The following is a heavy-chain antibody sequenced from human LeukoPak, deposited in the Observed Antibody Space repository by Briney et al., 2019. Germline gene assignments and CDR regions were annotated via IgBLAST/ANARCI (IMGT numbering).Heavy chain of an antibody. CDR3: ARSGTGYLTEDY. CDR1: GFTFSSYA. D-gene: IGHD3-10*01. V-gene: IGHV3-23*01. J-gene: IGHJ4*02. Sequence: GGSLRLSCAASGFTFSSYAMSWVRQAPGKGLEWVSAISGSGGSTYYADSVKGRFTISRDNAKNSLYLQMNSLRAEDTAVYYCARSGTGYLTEDYWGQGTLVTVSS. CDR2: ISGSGGST.